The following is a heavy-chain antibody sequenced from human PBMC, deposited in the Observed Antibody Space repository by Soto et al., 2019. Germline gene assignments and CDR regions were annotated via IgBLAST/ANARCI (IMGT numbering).Heavy chain of an antibody. J-gene: IGHJ4*02. D-gene: IGHD1-26*01. V-gene: IGHV4-30-2*01. CDR1: GGSISSGGYS. CDR2: IYHSGST. Sequence: PSETLSLTCAVSGGSISSGGYSWSWIRQPPGKGLEWIGYIYHSGSTYYNPSLKSRVTISVDRSKNQFSLKLSSVTAADTAVYYCGGGGGLPRSYGGRGPRATASS. CDR3: GGGGGLPRSY.